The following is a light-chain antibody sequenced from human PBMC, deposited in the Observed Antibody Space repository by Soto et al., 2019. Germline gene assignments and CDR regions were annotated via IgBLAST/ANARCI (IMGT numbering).Light chain of an antibody. CDR3: QQYANSPRT. J-gene: IGKJ4*01. Sequence: EIVLTQSPGTLSLSPGERATLSCRASQSVGRNYLAWYQQKPGQAPRLLIYDASSRATGVPDRFSGSVSGTDFTLTLSRLEPEDFAVYYCQQYANSPRTFGGGTKVEIK. CDR1: QSVGRNY. CDR2: DAS. V-gene: IGKV3-20*01.